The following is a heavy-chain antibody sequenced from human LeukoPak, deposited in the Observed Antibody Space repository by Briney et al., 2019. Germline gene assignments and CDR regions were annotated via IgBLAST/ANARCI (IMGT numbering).Heavy chain of an antibody. CDR2: INPNSGGT. Sequence: ASVKVSCKASGYTFTGYYMHWVRQPPGQGLEWMGWINPNSGGTNYAQKFQGRVTMTRDTSISTAYMELSRLRYDDTAVYYCARVGSSGWTHWYFDLWGRGTLVTVSS. J-gene: IGHJ2*01. D-gene: IGHD6-19*01. CDR3: ARVGSSGWTHWYFDL. CDR1: GYTFTGYY. V-gene: IGHV1-2*02.